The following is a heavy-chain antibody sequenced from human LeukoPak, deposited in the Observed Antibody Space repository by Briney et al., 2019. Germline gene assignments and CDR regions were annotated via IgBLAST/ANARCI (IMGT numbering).Heavy chain of an antibody. D-gene: IGHD2-15*01. CDR3: AEEDIVVVTKYIHYGMDV. CDR1: GGSVRNYY. J-gene: IGHJ6*02. V-gene: IGHV4-4*07. Sequence: PSGTLSLTCVVSGGSVRNYYWTWIRQPAGKGLQWIGRIYTNGTTNYSPSLKSRVTMSVDMSKNQFSLKLTSVTAADTAVYYCAEEDIVVVTKYIHYGMDVWGQGTTVTVFS. CDR2: IYTNGTT.